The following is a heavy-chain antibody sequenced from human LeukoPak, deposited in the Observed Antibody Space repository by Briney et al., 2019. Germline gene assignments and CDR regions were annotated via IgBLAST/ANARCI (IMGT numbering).Heavy chain of an antibody. CDR3: ARDCSGGSCYLYGMDV. V-gene: IGHV4-59*01. CDR1: GGSISSYY. D-gene: IGHD2-15*01. Sequence: PSETLSLTCTVSGGSISSYYWSWIRQPPGKGLEWIGYIYYSGSTNNNPSLKSRVTISVDTSKNQFSLKLSSVTAADTAVYYCARDCSGGSCYLYGMDVWGQGTTVTVSS. J-gene: IGHJ6*02. CDR2: IYYSGST.